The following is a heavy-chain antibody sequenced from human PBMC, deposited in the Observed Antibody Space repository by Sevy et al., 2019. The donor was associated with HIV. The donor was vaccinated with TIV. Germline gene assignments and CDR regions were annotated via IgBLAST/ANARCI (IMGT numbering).Heavy chain of an antibody. CDR1: GFAYSGYG. J-gene: IGHJ6*02. V-gene: IGHV3-30*02. CDR2: IWYDGSNK. CDR3: AKLVVPAASNDDILTGYPDLRVNYGMDV. Sequence: GGSLRLSCAAFGFAYSGYGMHWVRQAPGKGLEWVAVIWYDGSNKEYADSVKGRFTISRDNSKTTLYLQMNSLRVEDTAVYYCAKLVVPAASNDDILTGYPDLRVNYGMDVWGQGTTVTVSS. D-gene: IGHD3-9*01.